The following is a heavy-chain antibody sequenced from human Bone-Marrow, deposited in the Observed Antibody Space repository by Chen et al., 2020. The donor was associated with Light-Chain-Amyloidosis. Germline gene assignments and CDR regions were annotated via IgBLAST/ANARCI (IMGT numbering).Heavy chain of an antibody. CDR2: IKGKSDGERT. CDR3: ATMGGY. J-gene: IGHJ4*02. D-gene: IGHD1-26*01. CDR1: GFSFSDAW. V-gene: IGHV3-15*05. Sequence: DVQLQTSGGGPVEPGGSLRLSCEASGFSFSDAWMDWVRQAPGKGLEWVARIKGKSDGERTDYAAPVKGRFIVSRDDSRNMLFLQMNSLETEDTGVYYCATMGGYWGPGTRVTVSS.